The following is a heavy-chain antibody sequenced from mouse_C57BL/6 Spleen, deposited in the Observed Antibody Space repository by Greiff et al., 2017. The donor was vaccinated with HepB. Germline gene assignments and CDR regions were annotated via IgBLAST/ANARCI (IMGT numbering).Heavy chain of an antibody. V-gene: IGHV1-18*01. D-gene: IGHD1-1*01. CDR3: ARGDGVVATRAWFAY. CDR1: GYTFTDYN. Sequence: EVQLQQSGPELVKPGASVKIPCKASGYTFTDYNMDWVKQSHGKSLEWIGDINPNNGGTIYNQKFKGKATLTVDKSSSTAYMELRSLPSEDTAVYYCARGDGVVATRAWFAYWGQGTLVTVSA. CDR2: INPNNGGT. J-gene: IGHJ3*01.